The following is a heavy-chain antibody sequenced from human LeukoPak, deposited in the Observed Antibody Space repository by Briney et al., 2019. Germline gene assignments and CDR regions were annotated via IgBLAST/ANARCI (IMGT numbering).Heavy chain of an antibody. CDR1: GFTFSSYW. V-gene: IGHV3-48*04. Sequence: AGGSLRLSCAASGFTFSSYWMSWVRQAPGKGLEWVSYISSSGSTIYYVDSVKGRFTISRDNAKNSLYLQMNSLRAEDTAVYYCAELGITMIGGVWGKGTTVTISS. CDR3: AELGITMIGGV. J-gene: IGHJ6*04. D-gene: IGHD3-10*02. CDR2: ISSSGSTI.